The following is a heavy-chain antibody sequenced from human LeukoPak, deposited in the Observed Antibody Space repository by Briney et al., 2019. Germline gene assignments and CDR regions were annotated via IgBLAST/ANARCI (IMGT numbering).Heavy chain of an antibody. CDR2: IYTSGST. CDR1: GGSISSYY. Sequence: SETLSLTCSVSGGSISSYYGSWIWQPAGKGLEWIGRIYTSGSTNYNPSLKSRVTISVDKSKNQFSLKLSSVTAADTAVYYCARIGYYYDSSGYTGRYYYYYYMDVWGKGTTVTVSS. CDR3: ARIGYYYDSSGYTGRYYYYYYMDV. V-gene: IGHV4-4*07. J-gene: IGHJ6*03. D-gene: IGHD3-22*01.